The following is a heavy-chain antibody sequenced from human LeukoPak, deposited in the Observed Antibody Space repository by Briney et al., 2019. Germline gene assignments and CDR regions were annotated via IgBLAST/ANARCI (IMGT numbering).Heavy chain of an antibody. J-gene: IGHJ4*02. Sequence: PGGSLRLSCAASGFTFSSYAMSWVRQAPGKGLEWVSSISSSSYIYYADSVKGRFTISRDNAKNSLYLQMNSLRAEDTAVYYCARDKNSGSLLGRQGKHFDYWGQGTLVTVSS. CDR3: ARDKNSGSLLGRQGKHFDY. CDR2: ISSSSYI. D-gene: IGHD1-26*01. CDR1: GFTFSSYA. V-gene: IGHV3-21*01.